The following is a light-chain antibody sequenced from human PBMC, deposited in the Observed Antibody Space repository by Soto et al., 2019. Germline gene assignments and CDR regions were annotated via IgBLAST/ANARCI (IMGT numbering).Light chain of an antibody. Sequence: QSVLTQPASVSDSPGQSITISCTGTSSDVGGSNFVSWYQQHPGKPPKLIIYDVANRPSGVSNRFSGSKSGSTASLIISRLQTEDEADYYCVSYTSSTTYVFGTGTKVTDL. V-gene: IGLV2-14*03. CDR2: DVA. CDR1: SSDVGGSNF. CDR3: VSYTSSTTYV. J-gene: IGLJ1*01.